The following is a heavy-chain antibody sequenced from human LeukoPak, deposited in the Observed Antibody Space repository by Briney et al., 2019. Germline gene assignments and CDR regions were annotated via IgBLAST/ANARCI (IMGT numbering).Heavy chain of an antibody. J-gene: IGHJ4*02. CDR2: TYYRSKWYS. CDR1: GDSVSSNSAA. CDR3: ARGSGALLH. D-gene: IGHD3-10*01. V-gene: IGHV6-1*01. Sequence: SQTLSLTCVISGDSVSSNSAAWNWIRQSPSRGLEWLGGTYYRSKWYSYSAVSVKSRIIINPDTSKNQFSLQLNSVTPEDTAVYYCARGSGALLHWGQGILVTVSS.